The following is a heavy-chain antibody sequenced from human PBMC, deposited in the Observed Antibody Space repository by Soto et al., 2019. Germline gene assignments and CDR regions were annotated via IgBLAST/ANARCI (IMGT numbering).Heavy chain of an antibody. CDR3: ASMTWRYYYGSGSASSLDFDI. J-gene: IGHJ3*02. Sequence: GGSLRLSCAASGFTFSSYGMHWVRQAPGKGLEWVAVISYDGSNKYYADSVKGRFTISRDNSKNTLYLQMNSLRAEDTAVYYCASMTWRYYYGSGSASSLDFDIWGQGTMVTVSS. CDR1: GFTFSSYG. CDR2: ISYDGSNK. V-gene: IGHV3-30*03. D-gene: IGHD3-10*01.